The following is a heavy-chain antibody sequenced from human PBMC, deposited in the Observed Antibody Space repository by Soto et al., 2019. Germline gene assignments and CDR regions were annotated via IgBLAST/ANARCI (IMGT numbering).Heavy chain of an antibody. D-gene: IGHD6-19*01. Sequence: ESGGGVVQPGRSLRLSCAASGFTFSSYGMHWVRQAPGKGLEWVAVISYDGSNKYYADSVKGRFTISRDNSKNTLYLQMNSLRAKDTAVYYCAKGVAVAGTGYYYGMDVWGQGTTVTVSS. CDR3: AKGVAVAGTGYYYGMDV. CDR1: GFTFSSYG. J-gene: IGHJ6*02. CDR2: ISYDGSNK. V-gene: IGHV3-30*18.